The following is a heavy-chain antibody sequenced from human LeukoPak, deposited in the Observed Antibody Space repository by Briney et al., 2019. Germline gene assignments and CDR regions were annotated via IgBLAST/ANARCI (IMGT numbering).Heavy chain of an antibody. J-gene: IGHJ4*02. CDR2: IIPILGIA. CDR3: ARDYLRWKVSYYFDY. D-gene: IGHD4-23*01. CDR1: GGTFSSYA. V-gene: IGHV1-69*04. Sequence: GASVKVSCKASGGTFSSYAISWVRQAPGQGLEWMGRIIPILGIANYAQKFQGRVTITADKSTSTAYMELSSLRAEDTAVYYCARDYLRWKVSYYFDYWGQGTLVTVSS.